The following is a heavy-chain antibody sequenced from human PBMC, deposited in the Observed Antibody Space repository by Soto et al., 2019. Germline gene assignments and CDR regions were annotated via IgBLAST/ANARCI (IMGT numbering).Heavy chain of an antibody. CDR1: GGSISGHS. J-gene: IGHJ4*02. CDR3: VRGRSYSVYDF. CDR2: IYPSGST. D-gene: IGHD5-12*01. V-gene: IGHV4-4*07. Sequence: ETLSLTCTVSGGSISGHSWIWIRQPAGRGLEWIGHIYPSGSTSYNPSLRSRVTMSLDTSNNQIFLNLTSVTAADTAVFYCVRGRSYSVYDFWGPGTLVTVSS.